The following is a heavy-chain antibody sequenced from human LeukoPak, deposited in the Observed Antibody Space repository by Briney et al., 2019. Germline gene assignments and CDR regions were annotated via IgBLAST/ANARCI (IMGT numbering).Heavy chain of an antibody. CDR2: IYYSGNT. D-gene: IGHD6-19*01. Sequence: SETLSLTCSVSGGPISSSYWSWIRQPPGKGLEWIGFIYYSGNTNYNPSLKSRVIISVDTSKNQFSLKLSSVTAADTAVYYCARLKGYSSGWYPSYYFDYWGQGTLVTVSS. CDR1: GGPISSSY. V-gene: IGHV4-59*08. CDR3: ARLKGYSSGWYPSYYFDY. J-gene: IGHJ4*02.